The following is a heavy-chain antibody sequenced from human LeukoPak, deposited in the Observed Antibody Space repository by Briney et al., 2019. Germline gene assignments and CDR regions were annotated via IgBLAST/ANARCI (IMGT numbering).Heavy chain of an antibody. D-gene: IGHD3-22*01. V-gene: IGHV3-9*03. Sequence: GGSLRLSCAASGFTFSSYGMSWVRQAPGKGLEWVSGISWNSGSIGYADSVKGRFTISRDNAKNSLYLQVNSLRAEDMALYYCAKGGYYYDSSGYYGLFDYWGQGTLVTVSS. J-gene: IGHJ4*02. CDR1: GFTFSSYG. CDR3: AKGGYYYDSSGYYGLFDY. CDR2: ISWNSGSI.